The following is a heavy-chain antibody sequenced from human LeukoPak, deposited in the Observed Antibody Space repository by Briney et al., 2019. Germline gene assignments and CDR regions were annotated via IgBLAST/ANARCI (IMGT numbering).Heavy chain of an antibody. CDR3: ARDGNWNYGFDY. CDR1: GYTFTSYA. CDR2: INAGNSNT. V-gene: IGHV1-3*03. J-gene: IGHJ4*02. D-gene: IGHD1-7*01. Sequence: ASVKVSCKASGYTFTSYAMHWVRQAPGQRLEWMGWINAGNSNTKYSQEFQGRVTITRDTSASTAYMELSSLRSEDMAVYYCARDGNWNYGFDYWGQGTLVTVSS.